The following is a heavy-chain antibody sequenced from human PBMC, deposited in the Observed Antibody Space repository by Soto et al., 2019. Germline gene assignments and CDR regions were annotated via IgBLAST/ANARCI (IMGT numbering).Heavy chain of an antibody. CDR1: GGSIYSGGYS. Sequence: QLHLQESGSGLVKPSQTLSLTCAVSGGSIYSGGYSWSWIRQPPGKGLEWIGYIFHNGKPYYNPSLESRVIISVDRSKNQFSLNVTSVTAADTALYFCARAGLGSFRDAFDIWGQGTMVTVSS. J-gene: IGHJ3*02. D-gene: IGHD2-15*01. CDR3: ARAGLGSFRDAFDI. V-gene: IGHV4-30-2*01. CDR2: IFHNGKP.